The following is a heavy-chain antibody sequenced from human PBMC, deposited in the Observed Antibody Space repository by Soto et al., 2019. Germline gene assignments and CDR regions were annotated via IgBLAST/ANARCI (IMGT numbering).Heavy chain of an antibody. D-gene: IGHD2-2*01. J-gene: IGHJ4*02. V-gene: IGHV3-11*01. CDR2: ISSSGSTI. CDR3: ARTTGKYQLPDY. Sequence: GXSLILSCAASGFTFSDYYMSCIRQAPGKGLEWVSYISSSGSTIYYADSVKGRFTISRDNAKNSLYLQMNSLRAEDTAVYYCARTTGKYQLPDYWGQGTLVTVSS. CDR1: GFTFSDYY.